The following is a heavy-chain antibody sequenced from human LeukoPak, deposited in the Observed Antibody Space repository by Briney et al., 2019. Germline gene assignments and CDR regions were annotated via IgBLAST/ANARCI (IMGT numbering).Heavy chain of an antibody. Sequence: PGGSLRLSCAASGFTFDDYAMHWVRQAPGKGLEWVSTPAWNSDNVHYADSVKGRFTISRDNARNSLYLQMDSLRPEDTALYFCAKGSGPVRFSGHVLDYWGQGTLVTVSS. V-gene: IGHV3-9*01. D-gene: IGHD5-12*01. CDR3: AKGSGPVRFSGHVLDY. J-gene: IGHJ4*02. CDR2: PAWNSDNV. CDR1: GFTFDDYA.